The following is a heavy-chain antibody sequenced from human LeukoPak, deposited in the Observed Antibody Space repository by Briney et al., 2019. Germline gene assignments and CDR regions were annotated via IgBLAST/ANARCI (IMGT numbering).Heavy chain of an antibody. D-gene: IGHD2-8*01. J-gene: IGHJ4*02. CDR2: IYYTGMT. CDR3: ARHGRMVIMSKFSTGIDQ. V-gene: IGHV4-59*08. Sequence: SETLSLTCAVAGYSISSGYYWCWIRQPPGKGLEWIGYIYYTGMTNSNPSLKSRVTISMDTSKNQFSLNLRSVTAADTAIYYCARHGRMVIMSKFSTGIDQWGQGTLVTVSS. CDR1: GYSISSGYY.